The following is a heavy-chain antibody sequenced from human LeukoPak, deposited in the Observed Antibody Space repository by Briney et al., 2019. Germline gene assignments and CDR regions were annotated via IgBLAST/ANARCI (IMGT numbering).Heavy chain of an antibody. V-gene: IGHV4-34*01. CDR3: VRGVYYYYYGMDV. CDR2: INHSGST. CDR1: GGSLSGYY. Sequence: SETLSLTCAVYGGSLSGYYWSWIRQPPGKGLEWIGEINHSGSTNYNPSLKSRVTISVDTSKNQFSLKLSSVTAADTAVYYCVRGVYYYYYGMDVWGQGTTVTVSS. J-gene: IGHJ6*02.